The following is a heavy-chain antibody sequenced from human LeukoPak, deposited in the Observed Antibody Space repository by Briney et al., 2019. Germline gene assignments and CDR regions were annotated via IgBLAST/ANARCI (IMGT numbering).Heavy chain of an antibody. CDR3: ARDALPLNWNYGWFDP. CDR2: INPNSGGT. J-gene: IGHJ5*02. D-gene: IGHD1-7*01. Sequence: ASVKVSFKASGYTFTGYYMHWVRQAPGQGLEWMGWINPNSGGTNYAQKFQGRVTMTRDTSISTAYMELSRLRSDDTAVYYCARDALPLNWNYGWFDPWGQGTLVTVSS. CDR1: GYTFTGYY. V-gene: IGHV1-2*02.